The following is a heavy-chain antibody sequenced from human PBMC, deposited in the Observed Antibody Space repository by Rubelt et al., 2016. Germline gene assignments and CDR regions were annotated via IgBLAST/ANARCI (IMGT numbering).Heavy chain of an antibody. Sequence: QVQLKQWGAGLLKPSETLSLTCAVYGGSFNDYYWSWIRQPPGKGLEWIGEIDHSGSTNYNPSLKSRVTISVDTAKNQFPLKLTPGTATDTAVYYCARHESAGSSWPFDDWGQGTQVTVSS. CDR2: IDHSGST. V-gene: IGHV4-34*02. CDR1: GGSFNDYY. CDR3: ARHESAGSSWPFDD. D-gene: IGHD6-13*01. J-gene: IGHJ4*02.